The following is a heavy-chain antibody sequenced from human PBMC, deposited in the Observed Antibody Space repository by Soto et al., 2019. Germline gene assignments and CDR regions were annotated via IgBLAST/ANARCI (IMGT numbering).Heavy chain of an antibody. CDR2: IIPIFGTA. CDR3: AILWPSDV. CDR1: GGTFSSYA. J-gene: IGHJ6*02. Sequence: GASVKVSCKASGGTFSSYAISWVRQAPGQGLEWMGGIIPIFGTANYAQKFQGRVTITADESTSTAYLDVRSLRSDDTAVYYCAILWPSDVWGQGTTVTVSS. V-gene: IGHV1-69*13.